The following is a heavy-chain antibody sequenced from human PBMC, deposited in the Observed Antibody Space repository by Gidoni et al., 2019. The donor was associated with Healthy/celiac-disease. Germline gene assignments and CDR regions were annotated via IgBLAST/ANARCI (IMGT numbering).Heavy chain of an antibody. V-gene: IGHV3-64*01. J-gene: IGHJ5*02. CDR1: GFTFSSYA. CDR2: ISSNGGST. Sequence: EVQLVESGGGLVQPGGSLRLSCAASGFTFSSYAMHWVRQAPGKGLEYVSAISSNGGSTYYANSVKGRFTISRDNSKNTLYLQMGSLRAEDMAVYYCARHGGGTNNWFDPWGQGTLVTVSS. CDR3: ARHGGGTNNWFDP. D-gene: IGHD3-16*01.